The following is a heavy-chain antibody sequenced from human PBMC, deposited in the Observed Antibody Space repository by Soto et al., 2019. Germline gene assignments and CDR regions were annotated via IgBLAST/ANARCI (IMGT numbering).Heavy chain of an antibody. CDR3: AKDFNYYYGMDV. Sequence: ASVKVSCKASGYIFTSYGITWVRQAPGQGLEWVGWISSSGITIYAQKVQGRVTMTTDTSTTTASMELRSLRSDDTAVYYCAKDFNYYYGMDVWGQGTTVTVSS. CDR2: ISSSGIT. V-gene: IGHV1-18*01. J-gene: IGHJ6*02. CDR1: GYIFTSYG.